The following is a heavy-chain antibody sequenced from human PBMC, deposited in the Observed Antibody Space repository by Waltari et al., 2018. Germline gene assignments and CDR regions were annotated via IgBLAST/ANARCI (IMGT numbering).Heavy chain of an antibody. V-gene: IGHV1-3*01. CDR2: INAGNDNT. Sequence: LEWMGCINAGNDNTKFSHKFQGRVTITRDTSASTAYMELSSLRSEDTAMYYCARSFLPARHAAVELWSEFDYWGQGTLVTVSS. D-gene: IGHD3-16*01. J-gene: IGHJ4*02. CDR3: ARSFLPARHAAVELWSEFDY.